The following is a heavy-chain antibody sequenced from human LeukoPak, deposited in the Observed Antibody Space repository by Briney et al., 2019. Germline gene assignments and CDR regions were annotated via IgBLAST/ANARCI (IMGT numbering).Heavy chain of an antibody. V-gene: IGHV3-23*01. CDR1: GFTFSSYA. J-gene: IGHJ4*02. CDR3: ASLYDYVWGSYPTPIFDY. Sequence: GGSLRLSCAASGFTFSSYAMSWVRQAPGKGLEWVSAISGSGGSTYYADSVKGRFTISRDNSKNTLYLQMNSLRAEDTAVYYCASLYDYVWGSYPTPIFDYWGQGTLVTVSS. CDR2: ISGSGGST. D-gene: IGHD3-16*01.